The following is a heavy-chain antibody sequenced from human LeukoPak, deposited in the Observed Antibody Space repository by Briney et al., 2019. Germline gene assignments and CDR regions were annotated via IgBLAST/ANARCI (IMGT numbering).Heavy chain of an antibody. D-gene: IGHD1-1*01. CDR3: ASSSDWMG. Sequence: SQTLSLTCTVSGGSISSGSYYWSWIRQPAGKGLEWIGRIYTSGSTNYNPSLKSRVTISVDTSKNQFSLKLSSVTAADTAVYYCASSSDWMGWGQGTMVTVSS. CDR1: GGSISSGSYY. CDR2: IYTSGST. J-gene: IGHJ3*01. V-gene: IGHV4-61*02.